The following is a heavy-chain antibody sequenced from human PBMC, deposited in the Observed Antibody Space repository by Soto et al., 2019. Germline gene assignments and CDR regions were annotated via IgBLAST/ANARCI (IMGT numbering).Heavy chain of an antibody. V-gene: IGHV1-18*04. D-gene: IGHD2-8*01. CDR2: VSPYNGDT. J-gene: IGHJ6*02. Sequence: ASVKVSCKASGYTFTTYGINWVRQAPAQGLEWMGWVSPYNGDTPYAQKVQGRVTMTTDTSTTTAYLELRSLRSDDTAEYYCAREVCHMDVWGQGTTVTVSS. CDR1: GYTFTTYG. CDR3: AREVCHMDV.